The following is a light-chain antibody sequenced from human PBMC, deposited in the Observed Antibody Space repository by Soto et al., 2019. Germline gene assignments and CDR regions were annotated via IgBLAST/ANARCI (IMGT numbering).Light chain of an antibody. CDR3: QQYNNWPQT. J-gene: IGKJ1*01. V-gene: IGKV3-15*01. CDR1: QSVSSN. Sequence: EIVMTQSPATLSVSPGERATLSCRASQSVSSNLAWYQQKPGQAPRLLIYGASTRATGTPASFSGSGSGTEFTLTISSLQSEDFAVYYCQQYNNWPQTFGQGNK. CDR2: GAS.